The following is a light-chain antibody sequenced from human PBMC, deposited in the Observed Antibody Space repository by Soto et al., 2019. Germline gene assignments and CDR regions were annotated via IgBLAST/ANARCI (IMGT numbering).Light chain of an antibody. CDR1: QSISSY. J-gene: IGKJ1*01. Sequence: EIVLTQSPATLSLSPGERPTLSCGASQSISSYLAWYQQKPGLAPRLLIYDASSRATGIPDRFSGGGSGTQFTLTISSLQSEDSALYYCQHYYIWPWTFGQGTKVDIK. CDR3: QHYYIWPWT. V-gene: IGKV3D-15*01. CDR2: DAS.